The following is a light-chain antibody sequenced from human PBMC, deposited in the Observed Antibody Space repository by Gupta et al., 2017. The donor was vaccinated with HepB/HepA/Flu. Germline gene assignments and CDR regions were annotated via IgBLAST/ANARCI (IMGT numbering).Light chain of an antibody. J-gene: IGLJ2*01. CDR2: DVS. V-gene: IGLV2-14*01. CDR1: SSDVGYYNY. CDR3: SAYTSRNTLL. Sequence: QSALTQPASVSGSPGQSITISCSGTSSDVGYYNYVSWYQQYPGKAPKLIIYDVSYQPSGVSNRFSGSKSANTASLTISGLQAEDEADYYCSAYTSRNTLLFGGGTKLTVL.